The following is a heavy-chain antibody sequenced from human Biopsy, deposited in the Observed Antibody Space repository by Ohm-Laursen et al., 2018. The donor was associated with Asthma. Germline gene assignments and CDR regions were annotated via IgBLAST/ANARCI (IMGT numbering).Heavy chain of an antibody. J-gene: IGHJ4*02. D-gene: IGHD2-21*01. CDR2: ITGSGDTT. CDR1: GFTFSSSA. Sequence: SLRLSCTASGFTFSSSAMSWVRQAPGKGLERVSAITGSGDTTYYADSVRGRFTISRDNSKSTLFLQMDSLSVEDTAVYYCAKDERAYYGSDSKYMQPVPLGDWGQGTLVIVSA. V-gene: IGHV3-23*01. CDR3: AKDERAYYGSDSKYMQPVPLGD.